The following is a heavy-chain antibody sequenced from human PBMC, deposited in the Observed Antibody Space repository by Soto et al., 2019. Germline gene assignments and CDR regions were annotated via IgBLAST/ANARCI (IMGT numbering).Heavy chain of an antibody. CDR1: GYSFTSYW. J-gene: IGHJ5*02. CDR3: ARRGAVAVERDWFDP. D-gene: IGHD2-15*01. V-gene: IGHV5-51*01. Sequence: GESLKISCKGSGYSFTSYWIGWVRQMPGKGLEWMGIIYPGDSDTRYSPSFQGQVTMSADKSISTAYLQWSSLQASDTAMYYCARRGAVAVERDWFDPWGQGTLVTVSS. CDR2: IYPGDSDT.